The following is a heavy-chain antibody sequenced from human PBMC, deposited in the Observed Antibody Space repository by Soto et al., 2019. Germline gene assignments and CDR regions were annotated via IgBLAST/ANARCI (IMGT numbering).Heavy chain of an antibody. CDR2: INPNSGGT. Sequence: ASVKVSCKASGYTFTGYYMHWVRQAPGQGLEWMGWINPNSGGTNYAQKFQGWVTMTRDTSISTAYMELSRLRSDDTAVYYCARGDIVVVPAAKAPYGMDDWGQVTTVTAS. V-gene: IGHV1-2*04. D-gene: IGHD2-2*01. CDR3: ARGDIVVVPAAKAPYGMDD. J-gene: IGHJ6*02. CDR1: GYTFTGYY.